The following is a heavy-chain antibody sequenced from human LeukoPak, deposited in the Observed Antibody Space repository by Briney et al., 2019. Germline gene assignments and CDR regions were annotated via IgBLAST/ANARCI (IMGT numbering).Heavy chain of an antibody. CDR3: ARGIVGARYAYYYMDV. J-gene: IGHJ6*03. D-gene: IGHD1-26*01. CDR1: GFTFSDHY. V-gene: IGHV3-72*01. Sequence: GRSLRLSCAASGFTFSDHYMDWVRQAPGKGLEWVGRTRNKANSYTTEYAASVKGRFTISRDDSKNSLYLQMNSLKTEDTAVYYCARGIVGARYAYYYMDVWGKGTTVTVSS. CDR2: TRNKANSYTT.